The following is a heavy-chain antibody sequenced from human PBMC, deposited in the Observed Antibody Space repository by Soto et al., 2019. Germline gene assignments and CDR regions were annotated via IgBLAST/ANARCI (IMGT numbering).Heavy chain of an antibody. CDR3: AKDWAGGSYPDY. Sequence: EVQLVESGGGLVQPGRSLRLSCAASGFTFDAYAMHWVRLAPGKGLEWVSGISWNSVNLGYADSVKGRFTISRDNAKHSLYLQMNSLTSEDTALYYCAKDWAGGSYPDYWGQGTRSPSPQ. CDR1: GFTFDAYA. CDR2: ISWNSVNL. J-gene: IGHJ4*02. V-gene: IGHV3-9*01. D-gene: IGHD1-26*01.